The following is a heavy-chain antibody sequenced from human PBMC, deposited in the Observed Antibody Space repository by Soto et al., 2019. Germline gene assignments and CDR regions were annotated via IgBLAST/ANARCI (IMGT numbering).Heavy chain of an antibody. J-gene: IGHJ4*02. V-gene: IGHV3-23*01. D-gene: IGHD1-26*01. Sequence: GGSLRLSCAASGFTFSSYAMSWVRQAPGKGLEWVSAISGSGGSTYYADPVKGRFTISRDNSKNTLYLQMNSLRAEDTAVYYCAKLILGGELPTPFDYWGQGTLFTVSS. CDR1: GFTFSSYA. CDR3: AKLILGGELPTPFDY. CDR2: ISGSGGST.